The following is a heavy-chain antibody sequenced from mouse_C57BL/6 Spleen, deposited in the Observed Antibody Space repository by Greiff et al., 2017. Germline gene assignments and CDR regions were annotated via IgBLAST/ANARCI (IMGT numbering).Heavy chain of an antibody. D-gene: IGHD1-1*01. CDR3: ARRNYGSSSYFDN. J-gene: IGHJ2*01. V-gene: IGHV1-50*01. CDR1: GYTFTSYW. CDR2: IDPSDSYT. Sequence: QVQLQQPGAELVKPGASVKLSCKASGYTFTSYWMQWVKQRPGQGLEWIGEIDPSDSYTNYNQKFKGKATLTVDTSSSTAYMQLSSLTSEDSAVYYCARRNYGSSSYFDNWGQGTTLTVSS.